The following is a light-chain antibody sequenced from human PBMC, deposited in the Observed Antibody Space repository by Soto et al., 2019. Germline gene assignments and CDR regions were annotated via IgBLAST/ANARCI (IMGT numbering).Light chain of an antibody. J-gene: IGKJ4*01. Sequence: IQMTQSPSSLSASVGDRVTITCRASQRITDDLSWYQQKPGRAPKLLIYAASSSQNGVPPRFSGSGSGTDFILTITSLQPEDFATYYCQQDHSFPFTFGGGTKVDIK. CDR2: AAS. V-gene: IGKV1-6*01. CDR3: QQDHSFPFT. CDR1: QRITDD.